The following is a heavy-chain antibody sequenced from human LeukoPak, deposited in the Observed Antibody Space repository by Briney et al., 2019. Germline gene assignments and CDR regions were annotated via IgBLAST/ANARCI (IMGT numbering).Heavy chain of an antibody. CDR2: IRSKAYGGTT. V-gene: IGHV3-49*04. J-gene: IGHJ4*02. CDR3: VRVYY. Sequence: GGSLRLSCTASGFTFGNYAMSWVRQAPGKGLEWIGFIRSKAYGGTTEYVDSVKGRFTISRDDSKSVSYLQMNRLKIEDTAIYYCVRVYYWGQGTLVTVSS. CDR1: GFTFGNYA.